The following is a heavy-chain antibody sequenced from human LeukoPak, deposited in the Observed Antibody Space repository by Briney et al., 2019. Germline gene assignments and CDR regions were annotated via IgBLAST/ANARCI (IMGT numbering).Heavy chain of an antibody. V-gene: IGHV3-7*05. CDR2: IKQDGSEK. Sequence: PGGSLRLSCVASGLTFSSYWMSWVRQAPAKGLEGVATIKQDGSEKYYVDSVKGRFTTSRDIAQNSLYLQMNSLRAEDTAVYFCARDAGYDFWTGYYDFWGQGTLVTVSS. D-gene: IGHD3-3*01. CDR3: ARDAGYDFWTGYYDF. CDR1: GLTFSSYW. J-gene: IGHJ4*02.